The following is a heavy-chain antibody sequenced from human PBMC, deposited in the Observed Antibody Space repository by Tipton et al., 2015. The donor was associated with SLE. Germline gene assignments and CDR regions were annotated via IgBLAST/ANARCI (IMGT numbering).Heavy chain of an antibody. CDR2: IYYSGSA. CDR1: GASISSYY. D-gene: IGHD6-25*01. V-gene: IGHV4-59*01. CDR3: ARRGGDAFDI. J-gene: IGHJ3*02. Sequence: TLSLTCTVSGASISSYYWSWIRQPPGKGLEWIGYIYYSGSAIHNPSLKSRVTMSVDTPKNQFSLKLSSVTAADTAVYYCARRGGDAFDIWGQGTMVTVSS.